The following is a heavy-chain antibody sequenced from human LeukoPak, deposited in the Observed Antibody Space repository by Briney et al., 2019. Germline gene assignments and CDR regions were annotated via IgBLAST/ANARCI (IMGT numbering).Heavy chain of an antibody. CDR2: IYTSGST. CDR3: ARVIERDYDSSGFSP. CDR1: GGSISSDNYY. Sequence: PSQTLSLTCTVSGGSISSDNYYWNWIRQPAGKGLEWIERIYTSGSTNYNPSLKSRVTISVDTSKNQFSLKLSSVTAADTAVYYCARVIERDYDSSGFSPWGQGTLVTVSS. J-gene: IGHJ5*02. V-gene: IGHV4-61*02. D-gene: IGHD3-22*01.